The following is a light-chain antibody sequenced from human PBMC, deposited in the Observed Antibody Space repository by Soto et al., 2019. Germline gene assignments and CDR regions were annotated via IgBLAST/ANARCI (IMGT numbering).Light chain of an antibody. V-gene: IGKV1-5*03. J-gene: IGKJ1*01. CDR1: QSTSNW. Sequence: DIQMTQSPSTLSASVGDRVTITCRASQSTSNWLAWYQQKPGKAPKLLIDKASTLESGVPSRFSGSGSGTEFTLTISSLQPDDFATYYCQQYKSYWTFGQGTKVDIK. CDR2: KAS. CDR3: QQYKSYWT.